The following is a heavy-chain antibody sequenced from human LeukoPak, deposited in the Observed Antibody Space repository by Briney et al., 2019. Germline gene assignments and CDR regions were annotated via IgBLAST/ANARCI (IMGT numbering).Heavy chain of an antibody. V-gene: IGHV3-11*04. Sequence: PGGSLRLSCAASGFTFSDYYMSWIRQAPGKGLEWVSYISSSGSNRYYADSVKGRFTISRDNAKNSLCLQLNSLRAEDTAVYYCARGVSSGVDYFDPWGQGTLVIVSS. CDR2: ISSSGSNR. CDR3: ARGVSSGVDYFDP. CDR1: GFTFSDYY. J-gene: IGHJ5*02. D-gene: IGHD4-11*01.